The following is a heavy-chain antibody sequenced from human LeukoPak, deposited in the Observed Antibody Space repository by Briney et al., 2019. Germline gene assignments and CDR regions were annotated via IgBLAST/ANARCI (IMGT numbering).Heavy chain of an antibody. J-gene: IGHJ6*03. CDR3: ARHQRGYYYYSYMDV. V-gene: IGHV4-38-2*01. CDR1: GYSISSGYY. CDR2: IYHSGST. Sequence: SETLSLTCAVSGYSISSGYYWGWIRQPPGKGLEWIGSIYHSGSTYYNPSLKSRVTISVDTSKNQFSLKLSSVTAADTAVYYCARHQRGYYYYSYMDVWGKGTTVTVSS.